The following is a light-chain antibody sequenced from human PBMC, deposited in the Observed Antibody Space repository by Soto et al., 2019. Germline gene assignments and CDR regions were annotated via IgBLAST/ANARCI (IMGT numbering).Light chain of an antibody. CDR2: GAS. V-gene: IGKV3-15*01. CDR1: QSVSRN. J-gene: IGKJ4*01. Sequence: ETVMTQSPATLSVSPGERATLSCRASQSVSRNLAWYQHKPGQAPRLLIYGASTRATGIPVRFSGSGSGTEFTLTISSMQSEAFAVYYCQQYNDWPPLTFGGGTKVDIK. CDR3: QQYNDWPPLT.